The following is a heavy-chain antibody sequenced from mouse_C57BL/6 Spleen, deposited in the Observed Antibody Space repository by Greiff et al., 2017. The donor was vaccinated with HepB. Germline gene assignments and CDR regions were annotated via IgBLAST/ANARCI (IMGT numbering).Heavy chain of an antibody. J-gene: IGHJ4*01. V-gene: IGHV2-2*01. CDR3: ARYDYDTDYYAMDY. CDR1: GFSLTSYG. CDR2: IWSGGST. Sequence: VQLQQSGPGLVQPSQRLSITCTVSGFSLTSYGVHWVRQSPGKGLEWLGVIWSGGSTDYNAAFISRLSISKDNSKSQVFFKMNSLQADDTAIYYCARYDYDTDYYAMDYWGQGTSVTVSS. D-gene: IGHD2-4*01.